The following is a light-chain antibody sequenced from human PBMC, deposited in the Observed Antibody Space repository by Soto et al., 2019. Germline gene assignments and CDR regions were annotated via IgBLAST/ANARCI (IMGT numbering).Light chain of an antibody. Sequence: DIQMTQSPSTLSGSVGDRVTIPCRASQTISSWLAWYQQKPGKAPKLLIYKASTLKSGVPSRFSGSGSGTEFTLTISSLQPEDSAVYYCQQRHMWPITFGQGTRLEI. V-gene: IGKV1-5*03. J-gene: IGKJ5*01. CDR1: QTISSW. CDR2: KAS. CDR3: QQRHMWPIT.